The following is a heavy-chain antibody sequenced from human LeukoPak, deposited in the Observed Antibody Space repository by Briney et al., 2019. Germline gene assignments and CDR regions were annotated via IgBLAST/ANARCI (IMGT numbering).Heavy chain of an antibody. CDR3: AGIPVFGVVLHQEPV. CDR2: FIPVLGTA. J-gene: IGHJ6*04. Sequence: SVKVSCKASGGIFSDYALNWVRQAPGQGLEWMGVFIPVLGTANSTQNFQDRVSITADISTHTVYMELSSLKSKDTAVYFCAGIPVFGVVLHQEPVWGKGTTVTVSS. D-gene: IGHD3-3*01. CDR1: GGIFSDYA. V-gene: IGHV1-69*10.